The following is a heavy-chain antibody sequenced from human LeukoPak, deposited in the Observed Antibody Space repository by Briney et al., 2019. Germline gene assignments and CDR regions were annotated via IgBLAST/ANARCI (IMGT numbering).Heavy chain of an antibody. CDR2: INPNTGGT. Sequence: ASVKVSCKASGYTFSGYHMHWVRQAPGQGLEWMGWINPNTGGTNYAQKFQGRVTMTRDTSISTTYMELSRLRSDDTAVYYCASTLELRGGAFDIWGQGTMVTVSS. J-gene: IGHJ3*02. D-gene: IGHD1-7*01. V-gene: IGHV1-2*02. CDR1: GYTFSGYH. CDR3: ASTLELRGGAFDI.